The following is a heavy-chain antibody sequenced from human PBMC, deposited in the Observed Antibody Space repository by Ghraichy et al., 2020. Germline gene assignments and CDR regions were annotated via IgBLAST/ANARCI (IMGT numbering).Heavy chain of an antibody. Sequence: SETLSLTCTVSGGSISSYYWSWIRQPPGKGLEWIGYIYYSGSTNYNPSLKSRVTISVDTSKNQFSLKLSSVTAADTAVYYCARGRDAIFGSVVDYWGQGTLVTVSS. D-gene: IGHD3-3*01. CDR2: IYYSGST. CDR3: ARGRDAIFGSVVDY. V-gene: IGHV4-59*01. J-gene: IGHJ4*02. CDR1: GGSISSYY.